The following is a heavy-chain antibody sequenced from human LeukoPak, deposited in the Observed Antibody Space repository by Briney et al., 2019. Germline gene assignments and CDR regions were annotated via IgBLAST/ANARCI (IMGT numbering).Heavy chain of an antibody. CDR3: ARSSPSTMVRGVIIRNYYYYGMDV. CDR1: GFTFSSYW. V-gene: IGHV3-7*01. J-gene: IGHJ6*02. D-gene: IGHD3-10*01. Sequence: GGSLRLSCAASGFTFSSYWMSWVRQAPGKGLEWVANIKQDGSEKYYVDSVKGRFTISRDNAKNSLYLQMNSLRAEDTAVYYYARSSPSTMVRGVIIRNYYYYGMDVWGQGTTVTVSS. CDR2: IKQDGSEK.